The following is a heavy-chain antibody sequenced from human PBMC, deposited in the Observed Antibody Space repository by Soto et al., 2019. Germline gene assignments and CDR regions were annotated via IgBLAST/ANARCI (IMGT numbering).Heavy chain of an antibody. Sequence: QLQLQESGPGLVKPSETLSLTCSVSGGSIRNNIYYWGWIRQPPGKGLEWIGTVHYSGSTYYTPSLTSRVTISKDTSNNQFSLRLNSVTAADTAVYYCARQHYYDSSGYYTWNWGQGTLVTVSS. CDR2: VHYSGST. D-gene: IGHD3-22*01. CDR1: GGSIRNNIYY. V-gene: IGHV4-39*01. CDR3: ARQHYYDSSGYYTWN. J-gene: IGHJ4*02.